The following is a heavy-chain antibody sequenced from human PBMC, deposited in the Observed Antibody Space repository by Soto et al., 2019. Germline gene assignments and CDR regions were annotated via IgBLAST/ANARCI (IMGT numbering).Heavy chain of an antibody. CDR1: GYTFTRHG. J-gene: IGHJ6*02. CDR3: AADSSGSTADYHYYYGMDV. D-gene: IGHD3-22*01. CDR2: ISPYTGDT. Sequence: ASVKVSCKGVGYTFTRHGISWVRQAPGQGLEWMGWISPYTGDTKYARRLQGRVAMTTDTPTSTAYMELRGLRSDDTAIYYCAADSSGSTADYHYYYGMDVWGQGTTVTVS. V-gene: IGHV1-18*01.